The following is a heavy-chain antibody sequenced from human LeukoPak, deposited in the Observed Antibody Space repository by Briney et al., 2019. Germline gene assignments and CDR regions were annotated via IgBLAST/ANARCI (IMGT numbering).Heavy chain of an antibody. CDR1: GGSISSSSYY. CDR3: ARENYGSGSYYIDY. D-gene: IGHD3-10*01. Sequence: SETLSLTCTVSGGSISSSSYYWGWIRQPPGKGLEWIRSIYYSGSTYYNPSLKSRVTISVDTSKNQFSLKLSSVTAADTAVYYCARENYGSGSYYIDYWGQGTLVTVSS. CDR2: IYYSGST. V-gene: IGHV4-39*07. J-gene: IGHJ4*02.